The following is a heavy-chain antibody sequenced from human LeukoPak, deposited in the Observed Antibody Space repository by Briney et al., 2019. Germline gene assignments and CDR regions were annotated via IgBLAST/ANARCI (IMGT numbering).Heavy chain of an antibody. J-gene: IGHJ5*02. V-gene: IGHV3-66*01. CDR2: IYSGGST. D-gene: IGHD1-26*01. CDR1: GFTVSSNY. Sequence: GGSLRLSCAASGFTVSSNYMSWVRQAPGKGPEWVSVIYSGGSTYYADSVKGRFTISRDNSKNTLYLQMNSLRAEDTAVYYCARDFAGATIWFDPWGQGTLVTVSS. CDR3: ARDFAGATIWFDP.